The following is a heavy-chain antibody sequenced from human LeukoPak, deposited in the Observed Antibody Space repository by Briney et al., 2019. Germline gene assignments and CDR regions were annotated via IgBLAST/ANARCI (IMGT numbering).Heavy chain of an antibody. J-gene: IGHJ3*02. Sequence: GGSLRLSCAASGFTFSSYAMSWVRQAPGKGLEWVSAISGSGGSTYYADSVKGRFTISRDNSKNTLYLQMNSLRAEDTAVYYCAKGLRYFDWLWDAFDIWGRGTMVTVSS. D-gene: IGHD3-9*01. CDR3: AKGLRYFDWLWDAFDI. CDR2: ISGSGGST. CDR1: GFTFSSYA. V-gene: IGHV3-23*01.